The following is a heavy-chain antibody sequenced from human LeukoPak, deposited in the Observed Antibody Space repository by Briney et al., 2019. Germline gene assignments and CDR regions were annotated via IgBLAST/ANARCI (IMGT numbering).Heavy chain of an antibody. Sequence: GASVKVSCKASGGTFSTYAVSWVRQAPGQGLEWMGRIIPMSGTANYAQRFQGRVTITTDESTSTAYMELSSLRSEDTAVYYCARXRYSYDXYRXXXXXXXXWGQG. CDR3: ARXRYSYDXYRXXXXXXXX. V-gene: IGHV1-69*05. J-gene: IGHJ4*02. D-gene: IGHD3-22*01. CDR1: GGTFSTYA. CDR2: IIPMSGTA.